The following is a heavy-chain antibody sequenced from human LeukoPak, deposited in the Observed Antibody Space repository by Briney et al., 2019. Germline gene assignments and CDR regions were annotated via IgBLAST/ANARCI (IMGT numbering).Heavy chain of an antibody. V-gene: IGHV3-7*01. J-gene: IGHJ4*02. CDR2: IKEDGSEK. Sequence: GGXLRLSCAASGFTFSDYYMSWIRQAPGKGLEWVANIKEDGSEKYYVDSVKGRFSISRDNAKTSLYLQMNTLRAEDTAVYYCARARSGSYDYFDYWGQGTLVTVSS. CDR1: GFTFSDYY. CDR3: ARARSGSYDYFDY. D-gene: IGHD1-26*01.